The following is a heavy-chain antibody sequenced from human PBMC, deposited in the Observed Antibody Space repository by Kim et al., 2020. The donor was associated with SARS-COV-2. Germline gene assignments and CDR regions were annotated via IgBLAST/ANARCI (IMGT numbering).Heavy chain of an antibody. CDR2: ISTTSIT. D-gene: IGHD6-19*01. J-gene: IGHJ4*02. CDR3: ARDWQWQRDY. CDR1: GFTFSSSN. Sequence: LSLTCVASGFTFSSSNMNWVRQAPGKGLEWVSHISTTSITYYADSVKGRFTISRDNARNSVYLQMYSLRDEDTAVYYCARDWQWQRDYWGQGALVTVSS. V-gene: IGHV3-48*02.